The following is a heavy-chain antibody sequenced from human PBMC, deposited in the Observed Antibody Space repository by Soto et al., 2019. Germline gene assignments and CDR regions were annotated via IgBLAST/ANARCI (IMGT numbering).Heavy chain of an antibody. CDR2: ISSSSSYI. J-gene: IGHJ5*02. CDR3: ARGVGPTTYNRFDP. D-gene: IGHD1-1*01. V-gene: IGHV3-21*01. Sequence: EVQLVESGGGLVKPGGSLRLSCAASGFTFSSYSMNWVRQAPGKGLEWVSSISSSSSYIYYADSVKGRFTISRDNAKNSLYLQMNSLRAEDTAVYYCARGVGPTTYNRFDPWGQGTLVTVSS. CDR1: GFTFSSYS.